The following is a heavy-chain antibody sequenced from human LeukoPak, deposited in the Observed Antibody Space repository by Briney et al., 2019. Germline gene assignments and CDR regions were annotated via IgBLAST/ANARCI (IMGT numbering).Heavy chain of an antibody. D-gene: IGHD3-22*01. Sequence: PAGSLRLSCAASGFTFSSYWMSWVRQPPGKGLEWVANIKQDGSEKYYVDSVKGRFTISRDNAKNSLYLQMNSLRAEDTAVYYCARDSSPNKYYYDSSGYSYWGQGTLVTVSS. J-gene: IGHJ4*02. V-gene: IGHV3-7*01. CDR3: ARDSSPNKYYYDSSGYSY. CDR1: GFTFSSYW. CDR2: IKQDGSEK.